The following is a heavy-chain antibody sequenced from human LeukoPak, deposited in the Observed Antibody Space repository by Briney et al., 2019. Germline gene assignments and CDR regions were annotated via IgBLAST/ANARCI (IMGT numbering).Heavy chain of an antibody. CDR1: GFTFSRDW. D-gene: IGHD6-19*01. V-gene: IGHV3-74*01. CDR3: AKDLNSGWSGDY. J-gene: IGHJ4*02. CDR2: INADESST. Sequence: GGSLRLSCAASGFTFSRDWMHWVRQAPGRGLVWVSRINADESSTAYADSVKGRFTISRDNSKNTLYLQMNSLRAEDTAVYYCAKDLNSGWSGDYWGQGTLVTVSS.